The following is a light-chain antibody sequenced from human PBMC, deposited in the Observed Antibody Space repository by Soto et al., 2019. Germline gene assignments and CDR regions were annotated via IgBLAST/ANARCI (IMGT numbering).Light chain of an antibody. V-gene: IGKV1-39*01. J-gene: IGKJ4*01. CDR2: AAS. CDR1: QSISSY. Sequence: IQMTQSPSSLSASVGDRVTITCRASQSISSYLNWYQQKPGKAPKLLIYAASSLQSGVPSRFSGSGSGTDFTLTISSLQPEDFATYYCQQSYSTPLTFGGGTKGDIK. CDR3: QQSYSTPLT.